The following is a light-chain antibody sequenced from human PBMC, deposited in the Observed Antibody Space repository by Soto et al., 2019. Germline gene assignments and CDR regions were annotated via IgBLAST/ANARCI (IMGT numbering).Light chain of an antibody. CDR3: QQSYGSTRT. J-gene: IGKJ2*01. Sequence: DLQMTQSPSSLSASVGDRVTITCRASQSISYYLNWYQQKPGKAPKLLISAASSLQSGVPSRFSGSGSGTDFTLTISSLQPEDFATYTCQQSYGSTRTFGQGTKVEIK. CDR1: QSISYY. CDR2: AAS. V-gene: IGKV1-39*01.